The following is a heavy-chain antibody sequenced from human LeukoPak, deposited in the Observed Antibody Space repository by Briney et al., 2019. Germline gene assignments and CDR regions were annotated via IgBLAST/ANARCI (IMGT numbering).Heavy chain of an antibody. J-gene: IGHJ6*03. D-gene: IGHD3-16*01. Sequence: PSETLSLTCTVSGGSISSYYWNWIRQPPGKGLESIGYIYYSGSTNYNPSLKSRVTISVDTSKNQFSLKLSSVTAADTAVYYCARETSQKGAHYMDVWGKGTTVTIPS. CDR2: IYYSGST. V-gene: IGHV4-59*01. CDR1: GGSISSYY. CDR3: ARETSQKGAHYMDV.